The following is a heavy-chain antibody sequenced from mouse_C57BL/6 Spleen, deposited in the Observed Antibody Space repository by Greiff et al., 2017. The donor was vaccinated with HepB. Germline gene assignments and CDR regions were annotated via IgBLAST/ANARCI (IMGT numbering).Heavy chain of an antibody. J-gene: IGHJ2*01. Sequence: EVHLVESGPELVKPGASVKMSCKASGYTFTDYNMHWVKQSHGKSLEWIGYINPNNGGTSYNQKFKGKATLTVNKSSSTAYMELRSLTSEDSAVYYCARERGLRRGFDYWGQGTTLTVSS. CDR3: ARERGLRRGFDY. CDR2: INPNNGGT. CDR1: GYTFTDYN. V-gene: IGHV1-22*01. D-gene: IGHD1-1*01.